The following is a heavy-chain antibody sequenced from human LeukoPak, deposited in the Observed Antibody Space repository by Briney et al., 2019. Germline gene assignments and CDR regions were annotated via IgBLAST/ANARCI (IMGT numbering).Heavy chain of an antibody. CDR1: GGSVSSGNYY. J-gene: IGHJ4*02. CDR2: IYYSGST. Sequence: SETLSLTCTVSGGSVSSGNYYWSWIRQPPGKGLEWIGYIYYSGSTNYNPSLRSRVTISVDTSKNQFSLKLSSVTAADTAVYYCARVPAYYYDSSGYYFYFDYWGQGTLVTVSS. V-gene: IGHV4-61*01. CDR3: ARVPAYYYDSSGYYFYFDY. D-gene: IGHD3-22*01.